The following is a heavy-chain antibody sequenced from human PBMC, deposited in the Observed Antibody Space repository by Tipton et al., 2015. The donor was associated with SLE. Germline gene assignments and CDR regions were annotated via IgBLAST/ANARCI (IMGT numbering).Heavy chain of an antibody. V-gene: IGHV3-30*04. J-gene: IGHJ6*02. CDR1: GFTFITYA. Sequence: SLRLSCAASGFTFITYAVHWVRQAPGKGLEWVAVISYDGSNKYYADSVKGRFTISRDNSKNTLYLQMNTLRADDTAVYYCARQVSDYHFDMDVWGQGTTVTVSS. CDR3: ARQVSDYHFDMDV. CDR2: ISYDGSNK. D-gene: IGHD5/OR15-5a*01.